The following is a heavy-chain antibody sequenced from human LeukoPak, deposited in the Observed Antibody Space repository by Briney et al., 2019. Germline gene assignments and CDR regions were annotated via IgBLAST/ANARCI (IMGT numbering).Heavy chain of an antibody. J-gene: IGHJ4*02. D-gene: IGHD3-3*01. CDR3: AKGPYDEYYDFWSGYYYFDY. V-gene: IGHV3-7*03. CDR2: IKQDGSEK. CDR1: GFTFSSYW. Sequence: GGSLRLSCAASGFTFSSYWMSWVRQAPGKGLEWVANIKQDGSEKYYVDSVKGRFTISRDNAKNSLYLQMNSLRAEDTAVYYCAKGPYDEYYDFWSGYYYFDYWGQGTLVTVSS.